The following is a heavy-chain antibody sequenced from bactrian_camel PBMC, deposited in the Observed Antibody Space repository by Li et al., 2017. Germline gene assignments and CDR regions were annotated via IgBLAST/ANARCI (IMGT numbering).Heavy chain of an antibody. CDR3: GTDVYLLCTVDATQGQFGY. J-gene: IGHJ6*01. V-gene: IGHV3S40*01. D-gene: IGHD2*01. Sequence: VQLVESGGGSVQAGGSLRLSCTASKATDSRVSGSVCMGWFRQAPGKQREGVATTYVGGGASYYADSVKGRFTISLDDAKSTVYLQMSSLKPEDTAMYSCGTDVYLLCTVDATQGQFGYRGQGTQVTVS. CDR1: KATDSRVSGSVC. CDR2: TYVGGGAS.